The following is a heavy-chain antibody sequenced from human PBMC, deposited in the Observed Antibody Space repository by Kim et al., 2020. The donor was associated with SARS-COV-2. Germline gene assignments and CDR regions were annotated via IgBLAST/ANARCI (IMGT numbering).Heavy chain of an antibody. CDR3: ARDLGQQLVTYYFDY. V-gene: IGHV1-18*01. J-gene: IGHJ4*02. D-gene: IGHD6-13*01. Sequence: QTLQGRVTMTTDTSTSTAYMEPRSLRSADTAVYYCARDLGQQLVTYYFDYWGQGTLVTVSS.